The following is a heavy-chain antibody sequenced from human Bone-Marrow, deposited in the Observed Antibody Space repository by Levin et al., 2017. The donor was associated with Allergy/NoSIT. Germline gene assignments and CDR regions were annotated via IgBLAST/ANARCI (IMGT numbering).Heavy chain of an antibody. CDR2: ISYDGSNK. Sequence: GGSLRLSCAASGFTFSSYAMHWVRQAPGKGLEWVAVISYDGSNKYYADSVKGRFTISRDNSKNTLYLQMNSLRAEDTAVYYCARAPGIAAAGPLDYWGQGTLVTVSS. D-gene: IGHD6-13*01. V-gene: IGHV3-30*04. J-gene: IGHJ4*02. CDR3: ARAPGIAAAGPLDY. CDR1: GFTFSSYA.